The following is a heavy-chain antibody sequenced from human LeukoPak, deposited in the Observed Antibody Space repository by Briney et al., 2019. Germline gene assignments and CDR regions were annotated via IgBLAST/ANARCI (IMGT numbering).Heavy chain of an antibody. CDR3: ARAHYDGDYQYYFDY. D-gene: IGHD4-17*01. V-gene: IGHV4-38-2*01. CDR1: RYSISSNCY. Sequence: SETLSLTCDVSRYSISSNCYWAWIRQPPGKGLEWLGSIYYSGDTYYNPSLKSRVTCSVDTSKNQFSLKLNSVTAADTAVYYCARAHYDGDYQYYFDYWGRGIPVTVSS. CDR2: IYYSGDT. J-gene: IGHJ4*02.